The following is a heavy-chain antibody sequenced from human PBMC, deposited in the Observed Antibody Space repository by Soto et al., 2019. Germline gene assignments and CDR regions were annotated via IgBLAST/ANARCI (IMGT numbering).Heavy chain of an antibody. CDR1: GGTFSSYA. Sequence: QVQLVQSGAEVKKPGSSVKVSCKASGGTFSSYAIIWVRQAPGQGLEWMGGIIPIFGTANYAQKFQGRVTITADESTSTAYMELSSLRTEDTAVYYCARGDYYYDSSGYYRSLDYWGQGTLVTVSS. V-gene: IGHV1-69*01. J-gene: IGHJ4*02. CDR3: ARGDYYYDSSGYYRSLDY. CDR2: IIPIFGTA. D-gene: IGHD3-22*01.